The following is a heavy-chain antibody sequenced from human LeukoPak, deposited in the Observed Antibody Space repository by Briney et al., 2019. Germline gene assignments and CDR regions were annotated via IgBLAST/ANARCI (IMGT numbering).Heavy chain of an antibody. CDR3: ARSFDV. CDR2: IKPDGSGT. J-gene: IGHJ3*01. CDR1: GITFSTYW. V-gene: IGHV3-7*03. Sequence: GSLRLSCAASGITFSTYWMNWVRRAPGKGLEWVASIKPDGSGTYYVDSVKDRFTISRDNARNSLYLQMYSLRAEDTALYYCARSFDVWGQGTMVTVSS.